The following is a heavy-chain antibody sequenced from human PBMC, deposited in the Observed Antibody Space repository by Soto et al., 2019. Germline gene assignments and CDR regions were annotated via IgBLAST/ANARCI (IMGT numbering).Heavy chain of an antibody. CDR2: ISYTGTT. CDR1: GGSISSIDYY. J-gene: IGHJ4*02. Sequence: PXETLSLTCTVSGGSISSIDYYWRRVRQAPGKGLEWIGYISYTGTTSYNPSLESRLRMSIDRSRNQFSLQVTSVTAADTAVYYCARATSYCGRTTCYPFDFWGQGALVTVPS. D-gene: IGHD2-2*01. CDR3: ARATSYCGRTTCYPFDF. V-gene: IGHV4-30-4*01.